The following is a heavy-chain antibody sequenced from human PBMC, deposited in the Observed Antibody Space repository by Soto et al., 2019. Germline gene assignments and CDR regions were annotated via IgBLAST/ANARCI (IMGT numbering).Heavy chain of an antibody. J-gene: IGHJ1*01. D-gene: IGHD2-15*01. Sequence: QVQLVQSGAELKNPGASVKVACKASGYKFTTYFIHWVRQAPGQGLEWMGMIHPSGDTGYAQKFRGRVTMTIDTSTTTAYMELRNLTSEDKAVYFSVRGYCTTSPCSGDFQFWGQGTLVTVSS. V-gene: IGHV1-46*01. CDR3: VRGYCTTSPCSGDFQF. CDR1: GYKFTTYF. CDR2: IHPSGDT.